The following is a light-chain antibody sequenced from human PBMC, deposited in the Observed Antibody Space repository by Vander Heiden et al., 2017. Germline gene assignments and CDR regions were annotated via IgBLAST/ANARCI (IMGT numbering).Light chain of an antibody. J-gene: IGKJ3*01. CDR2: AAS. CDR3: QQSDSTPFT. CDR1: QSISSY. Sequence: DIQMTQSPSSLSASVGDRVTITCRASQSISSYLNWYQQKQGKAPKLLIYAASSLQSGVPSRFSGSGSGTDFTLTISRLQPEDFATYYCQQSDSTPFTFGHGTKVDIK. V-gene: IGKV1-39*01.